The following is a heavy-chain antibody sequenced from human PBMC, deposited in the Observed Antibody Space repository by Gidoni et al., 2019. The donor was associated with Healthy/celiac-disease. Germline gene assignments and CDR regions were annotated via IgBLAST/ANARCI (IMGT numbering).Heavy chain of an antibody. V-gene: IGHV3-48*02. CDR1: GFTFSSYS. CDR2: ISSSSSTI. CDR3: ARDWPPNPYTTWFDP. D-gene: IGHD3-16*01. J-gene: IGHJ5*02. Sequence: EVQLVESGGGLVHPGGSLRLSCAASGFTFSSYSMNWVRQAPGKGLEWVSYISSSSSTIYYAESVKGRFTISRDNAKNSMYLQMNSLRDEDTAVYYCARDWPPNPYTTWFDPWGQGTLVTVSS.